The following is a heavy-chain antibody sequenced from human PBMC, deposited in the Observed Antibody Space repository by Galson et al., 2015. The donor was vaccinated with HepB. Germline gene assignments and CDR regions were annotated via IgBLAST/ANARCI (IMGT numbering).Heavy chain of an antibody. Sequence: SVKVSCKASGYTFTSYGISWVRQAPGQGLEWMGWISAYNGNTNYAQKLQGRVTMTTDTSTSTAYMELRSLRSDDTAVYYCARGLMARVAAAVDAFDIWGQGTMVTVSS. CDR1: GYTFTSYG. J-gene: IGHJ3*02. CDR2: ISAYNGNT. V-gene: IGHV1-18*04. CDR3: ARGLMARVAAAVDAFDI. D-gene: IGHD6-13*01.